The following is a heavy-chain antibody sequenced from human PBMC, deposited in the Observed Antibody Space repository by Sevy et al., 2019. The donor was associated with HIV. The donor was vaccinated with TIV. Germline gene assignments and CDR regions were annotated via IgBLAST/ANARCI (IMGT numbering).Heavy chain of an antibody. D-gene: IGHD1-26*01. Sequence: SETLSLTCTVSGGSISSYYWSWIRQPPGKGLEWIGYIYYSGSTNYNPSPKSRVTISVDTYKNQFSLKLSSVSAADTAVYYCARVPSGSYRNYYYYYIDVWGKGTTVTVSS. V-gene: IGHV4-59*01. J-gene: IGHJ6*03. CDR1: GGSISSYY. CDR3: ARVPSGSYRNYYYYYIDV. CDR2: IYYSGST.